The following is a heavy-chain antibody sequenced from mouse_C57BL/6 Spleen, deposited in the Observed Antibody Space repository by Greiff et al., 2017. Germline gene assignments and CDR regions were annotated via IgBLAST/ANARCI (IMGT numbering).Heavy chain of an antibody. D-gene: IGHD2-4*01. J-gene: IGHJ4*01. V-gene: IGHV5-9*01. Sequence: EVQVVESGGGLVKPGGSLKLSCAASGFTFSSYTMSWVRQTPEKRLEWVATISGGGGNTYYPDSVKGRFTISRDNAKNTLYLQMSSLRSEDTALYYCARHPDYDYYAMDYWGQGTSVTVSS. CDR1: GFTFSSYT. CDR3: ARHPDYDYYAMDY. CDR2: ISGGGGNT.